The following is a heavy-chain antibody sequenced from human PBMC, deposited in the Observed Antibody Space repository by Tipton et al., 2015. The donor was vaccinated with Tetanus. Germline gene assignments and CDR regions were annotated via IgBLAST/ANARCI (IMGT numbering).Heavy chain of an antibody. V-gene: IGHV4-4*07. CDR2: VYSDVYTSEST. CDR3: ARRGANWYGDP. D-gene: IGHD4/OR15-4a*01. Sequence: TLSLTCTVSGGSISRHYWSWIRQPAGQGLEWIGRVYSDVYTSESTTYNPSLKNRVSMSVDTSKNQFPLKLTSVIAAETALYYCARRGANWYGDPWGRGPLVTV. J-gene: IGHJ2*01. CDR1: GGSISRHY.